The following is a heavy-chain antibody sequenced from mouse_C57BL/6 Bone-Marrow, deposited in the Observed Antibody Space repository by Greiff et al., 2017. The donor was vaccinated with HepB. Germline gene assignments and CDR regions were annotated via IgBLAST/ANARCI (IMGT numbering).Heavy chain of an antibody. CDR2: IDPSDSYT. V-gene: IGHV1-59*01. Sequence: QVQLQQPGAELVRPGTSVKLSCKASGYTFTSYWMHWVKQRPGQGLEWIGVIDPSDSYTNYNQKFKGKATLTVETSSSTAYMQLSSLTSEDSAVYYCARSTTTVAGDYWGQGTTLTVSS. CDR1: GYTFTSYW. J-gene: IGHJ2*01. CDR3: ARSTTTVAGDY. D-gene: IGHD1-1*01.